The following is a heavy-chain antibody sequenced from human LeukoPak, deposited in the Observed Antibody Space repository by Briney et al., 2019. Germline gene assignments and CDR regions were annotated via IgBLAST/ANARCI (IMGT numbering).Heavy chain of an antibody. Sequence: GGSLRLSCAASGFIFSSYWMSWVRQAPGKGLEWVANIKQDGSEKYYVDSVKGRFTISRDNAKNSLYLQMNSLRAEDTAVYYCARGEYYFDYWGQGTLVTVSS. CDR3: ARGEYYFDY. J-gene: IGHJ4*02. CDR2: IKQDGSEK. CDR1: GFIFSSYW. D-gene: IGHD3-10*01. V-gene: IGHV3-7*01.